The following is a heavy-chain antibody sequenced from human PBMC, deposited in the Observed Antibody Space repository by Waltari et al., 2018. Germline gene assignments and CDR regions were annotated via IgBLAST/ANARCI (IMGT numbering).Heavy chain of an antibody. CDR2: INHSGST. Sequence: QVQLQQWGAGLLKPSETLSLTCAVYGGSFRGYYWSWIRQPPGKGLEWIGEINHSGSTNYNPSRNSRVTISVDTSKNQFSLKLSSVTAADTAVYYCARDRTSSIAARRAPKYFDYWGQGTLVTVSS. J-gene: IGHJ4*02. CDR3: ARDRTSSIAARRAPKYFDY. V-gene: IGHV4-34*01. CDR1: GGSFRGYY. D-gene: IGHD6-6*01.